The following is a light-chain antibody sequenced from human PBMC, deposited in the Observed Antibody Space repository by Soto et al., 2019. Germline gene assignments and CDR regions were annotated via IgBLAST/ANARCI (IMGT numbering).Light chain of an antibody. CDR3: QQYNNWPLT. CDR1: QSVSSSY. CDR2: AAS. V-gene: IGKV3D-15*01. Sequence: EIVLTQSPGTLSVSPGERAALSCRASQSVSSSYLVWHQQKPGQAPRLLIYAASRRATGIPDRFSGSGSGTEFTLTISSLQSEDFAIYYCQQYNNWPLTFGGGTKVDIK. J-gene: IGKJ4*01.